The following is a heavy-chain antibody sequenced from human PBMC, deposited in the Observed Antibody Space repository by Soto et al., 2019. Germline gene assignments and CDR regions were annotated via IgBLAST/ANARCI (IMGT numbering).Heavy chain of an antibody. D-gene: IGHD3-22*01. CDR3: AKAGGDYYDSSGYYPNWFDS. J-gene: IGHJ5*01. CDR1: GFTFSSYA. V-gene: IGHV3-23*01. CDR2: ISGSGGST. Sequence: PVGSLRLSCAASGFTFSSYAMSWVRQAPGKGLEWVSAISGSGGSTYYADSVKGRFTISRDNSKNTLYLQMNSLRAEDTAVYYCAKAGGDYYDSSGYYPNWFDSWGQGTLVTVSS.